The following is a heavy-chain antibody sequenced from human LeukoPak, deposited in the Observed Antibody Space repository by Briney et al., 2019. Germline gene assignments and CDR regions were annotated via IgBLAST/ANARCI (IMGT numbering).Heavy chain of an antibody. D-gene: IGHD3-9*01. CDR3: ARGFYYDILTGLTP. V-gene: IGHV1-2*02. CDR2: INPNSGGT. J-gene: IGHJ5*02. Sequence: ASVKVSRKASGYTFTGYYMHWVRQAPGQGLEWMGWINPNSGGTNYAQKFQGRVTMTRDTSISTAYMELSRLRSDDTAVYYCARGFYYDILTGLTPWGQGTLVTVSS. CDR1: GYTFTGYY.